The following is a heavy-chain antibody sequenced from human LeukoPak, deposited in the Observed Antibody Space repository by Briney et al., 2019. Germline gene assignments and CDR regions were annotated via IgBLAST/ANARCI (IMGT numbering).Heavy chain of an antibody. J-gene: IGHJ5*02. V-gene: IGHV4-59*12. Sequence: SETLSLTCTVSGGSISSYYWSWIRQPPGKGLGWIGYIYYGGSTYYNPSLKSRVTILQDTSKNQFSLKLTSVTAADTAVYYCARAPYYHDSSGNFPLGWFDPWGQGTLVTVSS. CDR1: GGSISSYY. D-gene: IGHD3-22*01. CDR3: ARAPYYHDSSGNFPLGWFDP. CDR2: IYYGGST.